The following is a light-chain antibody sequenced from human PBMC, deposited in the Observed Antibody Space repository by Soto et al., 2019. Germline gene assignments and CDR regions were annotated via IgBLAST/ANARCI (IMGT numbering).Light chain of an antibody. J-gene: IGKJ5*01. V-gene: IGKV1-9*01. Sequence: IQTTQPPCSMSASVGDEVTITCRASQTIMTYLNWYQLKPGKAPRLLIYAASTLQSGVPSRFSGSGSGTEFTLTISSLQPEDFATXXCQELNXYXITFGQRTRLEFK. CDR2: AAS. CDR3: QELNXYXIT. CDR1: QTIMTY.